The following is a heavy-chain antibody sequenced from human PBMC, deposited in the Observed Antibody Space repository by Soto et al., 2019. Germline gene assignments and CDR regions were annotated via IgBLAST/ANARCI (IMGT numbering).Heavy chain of an antibody. CDR2: ISYDGSNK. Sequence: GGSLRLSCAASGFTFSSYAMHWVRQAPGKGLEWVAVISYDGSNKYYADSVKGRFTISRDNSKNTLYLQMNSLRAEDTAVYYCAGYYDFWSGYYYYYGMDVWGQGTTVTVSS. D-gene: IGHD3-3*01. V-gene: IGHV3-30-3*01. CDR3: AGYYDFWSGYYYYYGMDV. J-gene: IGHJ6*02. CDR1: GFTFSSYA.